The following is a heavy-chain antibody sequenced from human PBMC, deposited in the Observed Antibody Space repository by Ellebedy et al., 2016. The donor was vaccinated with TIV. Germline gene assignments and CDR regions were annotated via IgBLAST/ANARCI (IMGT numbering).Heavy chain of an antibody. CDR1: GGSISSYY. V-gene: IGHV4-59*01. CDR2: IYYTGST. Sequence: SETLSLXXTVSGGSISSYYWSWIRQPPGKGLEWIGYIYYTGSTNYNPSLKSRVTISVDTSKNQFSLKLSSVTAADTAVYYCARSDYGDPSYYFDYWGQGTLVTVSS. J-gene: IGHJ4*02. D-gene: IGHD4-17*01. CDR3: ARSDYGDPSYYFDY.